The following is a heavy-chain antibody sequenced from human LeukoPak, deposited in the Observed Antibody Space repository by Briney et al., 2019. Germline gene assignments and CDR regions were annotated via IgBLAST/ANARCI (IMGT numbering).Heavy chain of an antibody. J-gene: IGHJ4*02. CDR1: GFSFISHA. CDR2: ISGSGGST. V-gene: IGHV3-23*01. D-gene: IGHD1-26*01. Sequence: GGSLRLSCAASGFSFISHAMNWVRQAPGEGLEWVSGISGSGGSTYYADSVKGRFSISRDNSKNTLYLQLNSLRVEDTAVYYCAKAHGGSYHSGIDWGQGTLVIVSS. CDR3: AKAHGGSYHSGID.